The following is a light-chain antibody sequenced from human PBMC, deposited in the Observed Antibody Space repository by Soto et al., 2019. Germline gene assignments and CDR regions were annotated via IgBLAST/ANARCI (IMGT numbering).Light chain of an antibody. CDR2: DAS. CDR3: LQRSNWPRT. CDR1: RSVSGY. J-gene: IGKJ1*01. V-gene: IGKV3-11*01. Sequence: EIVLTQSPATLSLSPGERATLSCRASRSVSGYLAWYQQKPGQAPRLLIYDASNRATGIPARFSGSGSGTDFTLTSSSLEPEDFAVYYCLQRSNWPRTFGQGTKVEIK.